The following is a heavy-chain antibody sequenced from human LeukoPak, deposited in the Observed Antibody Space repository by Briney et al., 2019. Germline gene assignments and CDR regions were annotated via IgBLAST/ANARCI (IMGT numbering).Heavy chain of an antibody. J-gene: IGHJ6*03. CDR1: GGSISSYY. V-gene: IGHV4-59*12. Sequence: PSETLSLTCTVSGGSISSYYWSWIRQPPGKGLEWIGYIYYSGSTYYNPSLKSRVIISVDTSKNQFSLKLISVTAADTAVYYCAREEGDYYYYMDVWGKGTTVTVSS. CDR3: AREEGDYYYYMDV. CDR2: IYYSGST.